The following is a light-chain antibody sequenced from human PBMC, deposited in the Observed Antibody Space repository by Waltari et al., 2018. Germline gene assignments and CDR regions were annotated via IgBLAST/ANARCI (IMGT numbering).Light chain of an antibody. J-gene: IGKJ1*01. CDR1: QSVSSSS. V-gene: IGKV3-20*01. Sequence: DIVLTQSPGTLSLSPGERATLSCRASQSVSSSSLAWYQQKPGQAPRLLIYGASSRATGIPDRFSGSVSGTDFTLTISRLEPEDFAVYYCQQYGSSSWTFGQGTKVEIK. CDR3: QQYGSSSWT. CDR2: GAS.